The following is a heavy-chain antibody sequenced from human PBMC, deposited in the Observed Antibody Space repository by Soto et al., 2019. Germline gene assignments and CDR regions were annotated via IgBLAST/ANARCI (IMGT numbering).Heavy chain of an antibody. CDR1: GCSISSGGYS. Sequence: SETLSLTCAFSGCSISSGGYSWSWIRQPPGKALEWIGYIYHSGSTYYNSSLKSRVTISVDRSKNQFSLKLSSVTAADTAVYYCARIPSPWGQGTLVTVSS. D-gene: IGHD2-21*01. J-gene: IGHJ5*02. V-gene: IGHV4-30-2*01. CDR2: IYHSGST. CDR3: ARIPSP.